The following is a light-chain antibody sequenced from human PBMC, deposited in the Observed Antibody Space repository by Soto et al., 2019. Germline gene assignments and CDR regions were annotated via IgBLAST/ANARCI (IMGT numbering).Light chain of an antibody. Sequence: EIVMTQSPATLSVNPGERATLSCRASQSVSSNLGWYQQKPGQAPRLLIYGASTRATDIPARFSGSGSGTEFTLTISSLQSEDFAVYYCQQYNNWPPWTFGQGTKV. V-gene: IGKV3-15*01. CDR3: QQYNNWPPWT. CDR1: QSVSSN. CDR2: GAS. J-gene: IGKJ1*01.